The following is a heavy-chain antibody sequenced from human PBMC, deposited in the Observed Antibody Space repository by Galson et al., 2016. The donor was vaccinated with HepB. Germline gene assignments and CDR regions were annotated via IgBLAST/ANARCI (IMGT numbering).Heavy chain of an antibody. J-gene: IGHJ4*02. CDR2: LYYSGNT. CDR3: ARRTWTGAAGTLFFDF. V-gene: IGHV4-39*02. Sequence: SETLSLTCIVSGGSISSSSYCWGWIRQPPGKGLEWIGSLYYSGNTNYNPSLKSRATISVDTSDNSFSLKMRSVTAADTDLYYCARRTWTGAAGTLFFDFWGQGTLVTVSS. CDR1: GGSISSSSYC. D-gene: IGHD6-13*01.